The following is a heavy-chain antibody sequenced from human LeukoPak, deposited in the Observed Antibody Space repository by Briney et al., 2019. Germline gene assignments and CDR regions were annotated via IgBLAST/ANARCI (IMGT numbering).Heavy chain of an antibody. J-gene: IGHJ4*02. CDR3: AGSSLAYCGADCPVDF. Sequence: SETLSLTCAVSGGSVSSGDHYWTWLRQPPRKGLEWIGYIYDTGSTYYNPSFKSRVVMSVDTSKNQFSLALSSVTAADTAVYYCAGSSLAYCGADCPVDFWGQGALVTVSS. CDR1: GGSVSSGDHY. V-gene: IGHV4-30-4*01. D-gene: IGHD2-21*02. CDR2: IYDTGST.